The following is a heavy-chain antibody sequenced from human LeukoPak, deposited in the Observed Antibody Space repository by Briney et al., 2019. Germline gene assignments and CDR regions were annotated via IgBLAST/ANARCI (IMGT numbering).Heavy chain of an antibody. Sequence: PSETLSLTCAVYGGSFSGNYWSWIRQPPGKGLEWIGEINHSGSTNYNPSLKSRVTISVDTSKNQFSLKLSSVTAADTAVYYCARRFAGKEFDYWGQGTLVTVSS. CDR1: GGSFSGNY. J-gene: IGHJ4*02. CDR3: ARRFAGKEFDY. CDR2: INHSGST. V-gene: IGHV4-34*01.